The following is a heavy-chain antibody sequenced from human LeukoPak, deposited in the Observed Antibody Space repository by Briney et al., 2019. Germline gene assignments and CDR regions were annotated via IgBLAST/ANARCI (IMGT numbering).Heavy chain of an antibody. V-gene: IGHV1-24*01. CDR2: FDPEDGET. Sequence: EASVKVSCKVSGYTLTELSMHWVRQAPGKGLEWMGGFDPEDGETIYAQKFQGRVTMTEDTSTDTAYMELSSLRSEDTAVYYCATSYDYVWGSHSNWFDPWGRGTLVTVSS. J-gene: IGHJ5*02. CDR3: ATSYDYVWGSHSNWFDP. CDR1: GYTLTELS. D-gene: IGHD3-16*01.